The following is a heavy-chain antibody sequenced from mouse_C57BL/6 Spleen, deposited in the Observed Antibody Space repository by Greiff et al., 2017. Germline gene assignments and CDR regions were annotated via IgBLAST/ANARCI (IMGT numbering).Heavy chain of an antibody. CDR2: IYPGDGDT. CDR1: GYAFSSSW. Sequence: QVQLKESGPELVKPGASVKISCKASGYAFSSSWMNWVKQRPGKGLEWIGRIYPGDGDTNYNGKFKGKATLTADKSSSTAYLQLSSLTSEDSAVYFCERDSNYVGYAMDYWGQGTSVTVSS. J-gene: IGHJ4*01. CDR3: ERDSNYVGYAMDY. V-gene: IGHV1-82*01. D-gene: IGHD2-5*01.